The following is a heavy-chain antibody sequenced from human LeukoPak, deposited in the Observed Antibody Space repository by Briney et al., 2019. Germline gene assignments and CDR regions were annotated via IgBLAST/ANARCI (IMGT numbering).Heavy chain of an antibody. J-gene: IGHJ4*02. CDR1: GYTFTSYY. Sequence: ASVKVSCKASGYTFTSYYMHWVRQAPGQGLEWMGIINPSGGSTSYAQKFQGRVTMTRDTSTSTVYMELYSLRSEDTAVYYCARGIGGSYYVGYYFDYWGQGTLVTVSS. D-gene: IGHD1-26*01. CDR2: INPSGGST. V-gene: IGHV1-46*01. CDR3: ARGIGGSYYVGYYFDY.